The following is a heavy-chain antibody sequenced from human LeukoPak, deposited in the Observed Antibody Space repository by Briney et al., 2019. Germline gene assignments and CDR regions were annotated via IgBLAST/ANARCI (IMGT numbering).Heavy chain of an antibody. CDR3: AREGVGATYNYYGMDV. CDR1: GFTFSSYA. D-gene: IGHD1-26*01. Sequence: GGSLRLSCAASGFTFSSYAMHWVRQAPGKGLEWVAVISYDGSNKYYADSVKGRFTISRDNSRNTLYLQINSLRAEDTAVYYCAREGVGATYNYYGMDVWGQGTTVTVSS. CDR2: ISYDGSNK. J-gene: IGHJ6*02. V-gene: IGHV3-30-3*01.